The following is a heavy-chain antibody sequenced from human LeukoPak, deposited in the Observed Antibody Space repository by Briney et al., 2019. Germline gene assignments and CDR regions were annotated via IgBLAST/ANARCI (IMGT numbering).Heavy chain of an antibody. CDR1: GYTFTSYD. CDR3: ASSTVTSDYYYMDV. CDR2: IIPIFGTA. D-gene: IGHD4-17*01. Sequence: SVKVSCKASGYTFTSYDINWVRQAPGQGLEWMGGIIPIFGTANYAQKFQGRVTITADESTSTAYMELSSLRSEDTAVYYCASSTVTSDYYYMDVWGKGTTVTISS. J-gene: IGHJ6*03. V-gene: IGHV1-69*13.